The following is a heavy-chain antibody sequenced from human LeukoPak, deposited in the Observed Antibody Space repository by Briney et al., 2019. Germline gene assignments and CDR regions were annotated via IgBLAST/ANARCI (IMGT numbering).Heavy chain of an antibody. D-gene: IGHD3-10*01. V-gene: IGHV3-48*03. CDR3: ARGLLLWFGESSEAFDI. Sequence: GGSLRLSCAASGFTFSSYEMNWVRQAPGKGLEWVSYISSSGSTIYYADSVKGRFTTSRDNAKNSLYLQMNSLRAEDTAVYYCARGLLLWFGESSEAFDIWGQGTMVTVSS. J-gene: IGHJ3*02. CDR1: GFTFSSYE. CDR2: ISSSGSTI.